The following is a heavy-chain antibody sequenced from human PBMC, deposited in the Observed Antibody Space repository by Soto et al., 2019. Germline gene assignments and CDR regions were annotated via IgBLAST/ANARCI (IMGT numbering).Heavy chain of an antibody. CDR3: ARGGDYYYGLDV. D-gene: IGHD3-16*01. V-gene: IGHV1-18*01. CDR1: GYTFSSYG. J-gene: IGHJ6*02. CDR2: ISAFNGNT. Sequence: QVHLVQSGGEVKKPGASVKVSCTASGYTFSSYGISWVRQAPGQGLEWMGWISAFNGNTNSVQRLQDRVALTTDASTSTAYMELRSLRSDDTAVYYCARGGDYYYGLDVWGQGTTVTVSS.